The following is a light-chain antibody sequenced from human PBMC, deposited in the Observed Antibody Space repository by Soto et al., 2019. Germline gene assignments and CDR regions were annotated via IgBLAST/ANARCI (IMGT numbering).Light chain of an antibody. CDR1: QSVSDK. V-gene: IGKV3-15*01. CDR3: QQRKNWQVT. CDR2: GAS. J-gene: IGKJ5*01. Sequence: EVVMTQSPATLSVSPGERVTLSCRASQSVSDKLAWYQQKPGQAPRLLIYGASTRAAGTPDRFSGSGSGTEFTLTISSLQSEDFAVYYCQQRKNWQVTFGQGTRLEIK.